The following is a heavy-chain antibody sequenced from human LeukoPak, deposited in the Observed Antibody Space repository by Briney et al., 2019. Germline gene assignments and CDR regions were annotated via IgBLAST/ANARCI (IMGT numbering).Heavy chain of an antibody. D-gene: IGHD6-19*01. CDR1: GYTFTSYY. Sequence: ASVKVSCKASGYTFTSYYMHWVRQAPGQGLEWMGWINPNSGGTNYAQKFQGRVTMTRDTSISTAYMELSRLRSDDTAVYYCARGSTYSSGWYTGFDYWGQGTLVTVSS. CDR3: ARGSTYSSGWYTGFDY. J-gene: IGHJ4*02. CDR2: INPNSGGT. V-gene: IGHV1-2*02.